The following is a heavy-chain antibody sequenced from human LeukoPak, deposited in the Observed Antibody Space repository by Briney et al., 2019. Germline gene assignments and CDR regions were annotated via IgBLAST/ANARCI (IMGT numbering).Heavy chain of an antibody. CDR1: GGSISSGSYY. CDR3: ARDRPHYDFWSGYDY. D-gene: IGHD3-3*01. CDR2: IYTSGST. V-gene: IGHV4-61*02. Sequence: NPSETLSLTCTVSGGSISSGSYYWSWIRQPAGKGLEWIGRIYTSGSTNYNPSLKSRVTISVDTSKNQFSLKLSSVTAADTAVYYCARDRPHYDFWSGYDYWGQGTLVTVSS. J-gene: IGHJ4*02.